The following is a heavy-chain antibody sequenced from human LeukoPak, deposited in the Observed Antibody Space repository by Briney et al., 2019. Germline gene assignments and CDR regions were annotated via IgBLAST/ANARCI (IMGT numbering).Heavy chain of an antibody. Sequence: SETLSLTCTVSGGSISSYYWSWIRQPPGKGLEWIGYIYYSGSTNYNPSLKSRVTISVDTSKNQFSLKLSSVTAADTAMYYCARGAYYGSGSYIYWGQGTLVTVSS. V-gene: IGHV4-59*01. CDR3: ARGAYYGSGSYIY. CDR1: GGSISSYY. CDR2: IYYSGST. D-gene: IGHD3-10*01. J-gene: IGHJ4*02.